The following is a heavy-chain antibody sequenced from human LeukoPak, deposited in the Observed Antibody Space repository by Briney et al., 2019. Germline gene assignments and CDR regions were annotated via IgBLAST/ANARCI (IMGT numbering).Heavy chain of an antibody. V-gene: IGHV3-49*04. CDR2: IRSKAYGGTT. D-gene: IGHD6-19*01. J-gene: IGHJ4*02. Sequence: PGRSLRLSCTASGFTFGDYAMSWVRQAPGKGLEWVGFIRSKAYGGTTEYAASVKGRFTISRDDSKSIAYLQMNSLKTEDTAVYYCTSGGGGSGWYRTYFDYWGQGTLVTVSS. CDR1: GFTFGDYA. CDR3: TSGGGGSGWYRTYFDY.